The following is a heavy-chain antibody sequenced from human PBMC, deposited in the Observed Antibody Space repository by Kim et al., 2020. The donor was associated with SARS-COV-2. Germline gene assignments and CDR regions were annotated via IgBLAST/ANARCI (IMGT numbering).Heavy chain of an antibody. J-gene: IGHJ2*01. CDR2: IISSSSTI. CDR1: GFTFSSYS. CDR3: ARGIADWYFDL. V-gene: IGHV3-48*04. Sequence: GGSLRLSCAASGFTFSSYSMNWVRQAPGKGLEWVSYIISSSSTIYYADSVKGRFTISRDNAKNSLYLQMNSLRAEDTAVYYCARGIADWYFDLWGRGTLVTVSS.